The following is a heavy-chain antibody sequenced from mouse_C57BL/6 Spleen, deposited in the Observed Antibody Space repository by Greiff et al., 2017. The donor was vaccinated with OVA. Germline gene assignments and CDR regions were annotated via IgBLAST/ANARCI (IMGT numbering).Heavy chain of an antibody. CDR1: GYAFSSYW. CDR2: IYPGDGDT. D-gene: IGHD4-1*01. CDR3: AREGTGRRRGCDY. J-gene: IGHJ2*01. V-gene: IGHV1-80*01. Sequence: VQLVESGAELVKPGASVKISCKASGYAFSSYWMNWVKQRPGKGLEWIGQIYPGDGDTNYNGKFKGKATLTADKSSSTAYMQLSSLTSEDSAVYFCAREGTGRRRGCDYWGQGTTLTVSS.